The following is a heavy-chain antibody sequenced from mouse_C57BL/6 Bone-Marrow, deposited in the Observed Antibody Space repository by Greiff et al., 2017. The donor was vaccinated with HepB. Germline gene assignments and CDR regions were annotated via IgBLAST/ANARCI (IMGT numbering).Heavy chain of an antibody. V-gene: IGHV1-50*01. J-gene: IGHJ4*01. Sequence: VQLQQSGAELVKPGASVKLSCKASGYTFTSYWMQWVKQRPGQGLEWIGEIDPSDSYTNYNQKFKGKATLTVDTSSSTAYMQLSSLTSEDSAVYYCARSSYGNWDYAMDYWGQGTSVTVSS. CDR1: GYTFTSYW. CDR2: IDPSDSYT. CDR3: ARSSYGNWDYAMDY. D-gene: IGHD2-10*01.